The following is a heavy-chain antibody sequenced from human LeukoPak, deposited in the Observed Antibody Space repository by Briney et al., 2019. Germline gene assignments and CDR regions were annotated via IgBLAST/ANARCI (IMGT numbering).Heavy chain of an antibody. J-gene: IGHJ4*02. CDR3: ARHPYYYGSGSPH. V-gene: IGHV4-34*01. Sequence: SETLSLTCAVYGGSSGGYYWSWIRQPPGKGLEWIGEINHSGSTNYNPSLKSRVTISVDTSKNQFSLKLSSVTAADTAVYYCARHPYYYGSGSPHWGQGTLVTVSS. CDR1: GGSSGGYY. CDR2: INHSGST. D-gene: IGHD3-10*01.